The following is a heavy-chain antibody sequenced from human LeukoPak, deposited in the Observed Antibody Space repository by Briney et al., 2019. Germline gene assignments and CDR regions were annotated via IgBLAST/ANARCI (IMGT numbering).Heavy chain of an antibody. J-gene: IGHJ4*02. CDR3: ARWRGYASDWSGPFDD. CDR1: GYTFTGHH. Sequence: GASVKASCKASGYTFTGHHMHWVRQAPGQGLEWMGWINPNSGGTNYAQKFQGRVTMTRDTSMSTAYMEVSRLRSDDTAIYYCARWRGYASDWSGPFDDWGQGTLVTVSS. CDR2: INPNSGGT. D-gene: IGHD6-19*01. V-gene: IGHV1-2*02.